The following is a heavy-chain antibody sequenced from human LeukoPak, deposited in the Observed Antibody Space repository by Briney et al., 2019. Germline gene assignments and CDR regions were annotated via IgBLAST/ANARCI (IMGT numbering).Heavy chain of an antibody. D-gene: IGHD3-22*01. CDR3: ARGTYYYDSSGYSYYDYYYMDV. V-gene: IGHV4-39*07. CDR2: VYYSGST. CDR1: GDSINTNIYY. J-gene: IGHJ6*03. Sequence: SETLSLTCTVSGDSINTNIYYWGWIRQPPGKGLEWIGHVYYSGSTYSNPSLRGRVTILLDTSNNHFSLRLNSVTAADTAVYYCARGTYYYDSSGYSYYDYYYMDVWGKGTTVTISS.